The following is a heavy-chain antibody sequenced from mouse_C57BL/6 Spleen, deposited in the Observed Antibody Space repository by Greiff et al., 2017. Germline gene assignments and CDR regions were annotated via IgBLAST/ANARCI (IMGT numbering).Heavy chain of an antibody. CDR3: ARGKGAFAY. J-gene: IGHJ3*01. Sequence: VQLQQSGAELVKPGASVKMSCKASGYAFSSYWMHWVKQRPGQGLEWIGQIYPGDGDTNYNGKFKGKATLTADKSSSTAYMQLSSLTSEDSAVYFCARGKGAFAYWGQGTLVTVSA. CDR1: GYAFSSYW. CDR2: IYPGDGDT. V-gene: IGHV1-80*01.